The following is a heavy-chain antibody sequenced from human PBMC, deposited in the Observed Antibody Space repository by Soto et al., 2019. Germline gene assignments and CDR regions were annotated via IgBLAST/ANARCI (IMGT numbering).Heavy chain of an antibody. J-gene: IGHJ6*02. CDR2: IVVGSGNT. V-gene: IGHV1-58*01. D-gene: IGHD4-4*01. CDR1: GFTFTSSA. CDR3: ATTDAATGNYSYYGMAV. Sequence: ASVKVSCKASGFTFTSSAVQWVRQARGQRFEWIGWIVVGSGNTNYAQKFQERVTITRDMSTSAAYMELSSLRSEDTAVYYCATTDAATGNYSYYGMAVWGQGTTVTVSS.